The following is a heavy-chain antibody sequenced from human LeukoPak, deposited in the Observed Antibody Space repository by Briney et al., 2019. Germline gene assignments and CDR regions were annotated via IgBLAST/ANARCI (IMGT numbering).Heavy chain of an antibody. CDR3: ARQWRQGYSYGPPYFDY. CDR2: IYYSGST. V-gene: IGHV4-39*01. D-gene: IGHD5-18*01. CDR1: GGSISSSSYY. Sequence: PSETLSLTCTVSGGSISSSSYYWGWIRQPPGKGLEWIGSIYYSGSTYYNPSLKSRVTISVDTSENQFSLKLSSVTAADTAVYYCARQWRQGYSYGPPYFDYWGQGTLVTVSS. J-gene: IGHJ4*02.